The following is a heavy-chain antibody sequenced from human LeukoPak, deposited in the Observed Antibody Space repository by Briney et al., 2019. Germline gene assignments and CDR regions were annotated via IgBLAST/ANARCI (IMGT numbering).Heavy chain of an antibody. CDR3: ARGYSGSYLDFDY. CDR2: INPNSGGT. D-gene: IGHD1-26*01. V-gene: IGHV1-2*02. J-gene: IGHJ4*02. Sequence: ASVKVSCKASGYTFTSYGISWVRQAPGQGLEWMGWINPNSGGTNYAQKFQGRVTMTRDTSISAAYMELSRLRSDDTAVYYCARGYSGSYLDFDYWGQGTLVTVSS. CDR1: GYTFTSYG.